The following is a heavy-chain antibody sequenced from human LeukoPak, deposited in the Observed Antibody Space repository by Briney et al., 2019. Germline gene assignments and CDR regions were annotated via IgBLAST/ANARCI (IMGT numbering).Heavy chain of an antibody. J-gene: IGHJ4*02. D-gene: IGHD5-24*01. V-gene: IGHV1-3*01. CDR3: ARGIWSATRVDYYLDN. CDR1: GYTFSGYA. Sequence: ASVKVSCKASGYTFSGYAIHWVRQAPGQRFEWMGWIDAGNGHTKYSQNFQGRVTITRDSSANIVYMDVSSLTSEDTAVYYCARGIWSATRVDYYLDNWGRGTLVTVSS. CDR2: IDAGNGHT.